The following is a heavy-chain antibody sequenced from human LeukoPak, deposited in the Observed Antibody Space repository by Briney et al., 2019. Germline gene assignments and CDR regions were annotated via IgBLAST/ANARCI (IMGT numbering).Heavy chain of an antibody. CDR2: IYYRGST. CDR3: ARVDYTVSPPYYFDY. CDR1: GGSISTYY. J-gene: IGHJ4*02. D-gene: IGHD4-17*01. Sequence: PSETLSLTCTVSGGSISTYYWSWIRQPPGKRLEWVGYIYYRGSTNYNPSLKGRVTISVDTSKNQFSLKVTSVTAADTAVYYCARVDYTVSPPYYFDYWGQGTLVTVSS. V-gene: IGHV4-59*01.